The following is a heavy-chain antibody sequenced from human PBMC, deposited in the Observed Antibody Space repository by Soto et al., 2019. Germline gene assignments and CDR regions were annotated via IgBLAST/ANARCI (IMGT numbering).Heavy chain of an antibody. CDR3: AKAVSSGYYYIDYFDY. V-gene: IGHV3-43*01. Sequence: EVQLVESGGVVVQPGGSLRLSCAASGFTFDDYTMHWVRQAPGKGLEWVSLISWDGGSTYYADSVKGRFTISRDNSKNSLYLQMNSLRTEDTALYYCAKAVSSGYYYIDYFDYWGQGTLVTVSS. CDR1: GFTFDDYT. CDR2: ISWDGGST. J-gene: IGHJ4*02. D-gene: IGHD3-22*01.